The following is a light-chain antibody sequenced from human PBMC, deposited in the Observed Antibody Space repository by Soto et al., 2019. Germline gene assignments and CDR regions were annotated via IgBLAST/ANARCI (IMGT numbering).Light chain of an antibody. V-gene: IGKV3-11*01. Sequence: EIVLTQSPATLSLSPGERATLSCRASQSVSIDLAWYQQKPGQAPRLLIYGASTRATGIPARFSGSGSGTDFTLTISSLEPEDFAVYYCQQSSNWPLTFGPGTKVDIK. J-gene: IGKJ3*01. CDR3: QQSSNWPLT. CDR2: GAS. CDR1: QSVSID.